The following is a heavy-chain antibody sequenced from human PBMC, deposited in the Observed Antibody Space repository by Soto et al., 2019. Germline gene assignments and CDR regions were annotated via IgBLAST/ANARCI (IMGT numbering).Heavy chain of an antibody. CDR2: IKRKTDGATT. CDR3: STGYCSGGNCFIDY. D-gene: IGHD2-15*01. V-gene: IGHV3-15*01. CDR1: GFTFSNAW. J-gene: IGHJ4*02. Sequence: EVQLVESGGGLVKPGGSLRLSCVASGFTFSNAWMTWVRQAPGKGLEWVGRIKRKTDGATTDYGAPVKDRLTISRDDSKNTLYLQMDSLKTEDTAVYYCSTGYCSGGNCFIDYWGQGTLVTVSS.